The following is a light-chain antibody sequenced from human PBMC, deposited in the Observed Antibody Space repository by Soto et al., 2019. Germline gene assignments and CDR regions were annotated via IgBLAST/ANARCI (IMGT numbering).Light chain of an antibody. V-gene: IGKV1-5*03. J-gene: IGKJ1*01. CDR3: QQYNSYSRT. CDR2: KSS. CDR1: QNINSW. Sequence: DIQMTQSPSTLYASVGDRVSITCRASQNINSWLAWYQQKPGKAPKLLIHKSSSLQSGVPSRFSGSGSGTEFTLTISSLQPDDCGTYYCQQYNSYSRTFGQGTKVDIK.